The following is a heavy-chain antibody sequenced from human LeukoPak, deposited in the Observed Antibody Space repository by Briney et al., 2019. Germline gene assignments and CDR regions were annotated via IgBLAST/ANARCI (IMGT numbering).Heavy chain of an antibody. V-gene: IGHV4-39*01. CDR1: GGSISSSSYY. Sequence: PSETLSLTCTVSGGSISSSSYYWGWIRQPPGKGLDWFGSIYYSGSTYYNPSLKSRVTISVDTSKNQFSLKLSSVTAADTAVYYCAGTVTTAEGIDYWGQGTLVTVSS. CDR3: AGTVTTAEGIDY. CDR2: IYYSGST. J-gene: IGHJ4*02. D-gene: IGHD4-11*01.